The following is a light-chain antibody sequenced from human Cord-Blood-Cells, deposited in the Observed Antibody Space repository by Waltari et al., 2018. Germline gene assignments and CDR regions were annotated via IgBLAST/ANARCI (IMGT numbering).Light chain of an antibody. V-gene: IGLV2-14*01. CDR2: DVR. J-gene: IGLJ3*02. CDR3: STCTSSSTLGA. Sequence: QSALPQPASVSGSPGQSITISCTGTSSDVGGYNYVSWYQQHPGKAPKLMIYDVRNRPSAVTNLFSGSTSGNTASLTISGLQAEDAADYYCSTCTSSSTLGAFGGGTNLTVL. CDR1: SSDVGGYNY.